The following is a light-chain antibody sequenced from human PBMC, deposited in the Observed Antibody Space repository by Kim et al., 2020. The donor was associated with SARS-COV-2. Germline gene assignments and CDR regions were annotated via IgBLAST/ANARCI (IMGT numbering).Light chain of an antibody. CDR3: QQYDNLPIT. J-gene: IGKJ5*01. Sequence: DIQMTQSPSSLSASVGDRVTITCQASQYITKYLNWYQHKPGKAPQLLIYDASILETGVPSRFSGSGSGTDFAVTISSLQPEDIALYYCQQYDNLPITFGQGTRLEIK. V-gene: IGKV1-33*01. CDR2: DAS. CDR1: QYITKY.